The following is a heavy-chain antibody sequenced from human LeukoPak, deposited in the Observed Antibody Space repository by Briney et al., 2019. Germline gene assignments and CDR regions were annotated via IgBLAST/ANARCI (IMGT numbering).Heavy chain of an antibody. Sequence: GASVKVSCKASGYGFTTYGISSVRQAPGQGLEWMGWISPYNGLTEYAQKFQGRVTMTTDTTTSTVTMDLRTLSSDDTAVYYCARDQVSHIMPLHMDVWGEGTTVTVSS. J-gene: IGHJ6*03. D-gene: IGHD5/OR15-5a*01. CDR3: ARDQVSHIMPLHMDV. CDR1: GYGFTTYG. V-gene: IGHV1-18*01. CDR2: ISPYNGLT.